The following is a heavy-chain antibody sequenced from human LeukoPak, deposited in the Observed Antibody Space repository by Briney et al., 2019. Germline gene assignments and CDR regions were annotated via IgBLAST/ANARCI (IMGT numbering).Heavy chain of an antibody. CDR2: ISSSSSYI. D-gene: IGHD3-22*01. Sequence: GVSLTLSCTPSGLPFSSYSMNWVRHAPGKGLEWVSSISSSSSYIYYADSEKGRLPTSSDTPTPSLYLQMNRLSAEAPAVYSCARNYSDSSGYYPDAFDIWGQGTMVTVSS. V-gene: IGHV3-21*01. CDR1: GLPFSSYS. J-gene: IGHJ3*02. CDR3: ARNYSDSSGYYPDAFDI.